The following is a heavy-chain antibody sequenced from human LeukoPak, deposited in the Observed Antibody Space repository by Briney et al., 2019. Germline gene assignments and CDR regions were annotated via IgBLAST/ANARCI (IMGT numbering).Heavy chain of an antibody. CDR3: ARCDSSGHWYFDL. D-gene: IGHD3-22*01. V-gene: IGHV1-2*02. CDR1: GYTFTGYY. CDR2: INPNSGGT. Sequence: ASVKVSCKASGYTFTGYYMHWVRQAPGQGLEWMGWINPNSGGTNYAQKFQGRVTMTRDTSISTAYMELSRLRSDDTAVYYCARCDSSGHWYFDLWGRGTLVAVSS. J-gene: IGHJ2*01.